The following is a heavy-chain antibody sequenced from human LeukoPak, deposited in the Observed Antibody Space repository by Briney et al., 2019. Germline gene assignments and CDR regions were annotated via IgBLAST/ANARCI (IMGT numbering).Heavy chain of an antibody. CDR2: IFYSGTT. J-gene: IGHJ5*02. V-gene: IGHV4-39*01. D-gene: IGHD6-25*01. CDR3: ARTSGYLSFWFDP. CDR1: GGSIRSNSYY. Sequence: SETLSLTCIVSGGSIRSNSYYWGWIRQPPGKGLEWIGSIFYSGTTYYNPSLKSRVTISVDTSKNQFSLKLSSVTAADTAVYYRARTSGYLSFWFDPWGQGTLVTVSS.